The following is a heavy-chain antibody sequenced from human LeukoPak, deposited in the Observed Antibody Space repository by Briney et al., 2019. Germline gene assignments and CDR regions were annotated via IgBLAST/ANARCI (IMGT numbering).Heavy chain of an antibody. J-gene: IGHJ4*02. CDR2: IYYSGST. CDR3: VRGSRYGDYDY. D-gene: IGHD4-17*01. Sequence: SETLSLTCTVSGGSISSYYWSWIRQPPGKGLEWIGYIYYSGSTNYNPSLKSRVTISVDTSKNQFSLKLSSVTAADTAVYYCVRGSRYGDYDYWGQGTLVTVSS. V-gene: IGHV4-59*01. CDR1: GGSISSYY.